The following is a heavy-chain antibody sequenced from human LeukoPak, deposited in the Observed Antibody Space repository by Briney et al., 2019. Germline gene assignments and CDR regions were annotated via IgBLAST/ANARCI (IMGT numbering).Heavy chain of an antibody. CDR3: ARDRGGPYPRFSYYMDV. J-gene: IGHJ6*03. CDR1: GGSISSYY. D-gene: IGHD3-16*01. CDR2: IYYSGST. Sequence: SETLSLTCTVSGGSISSYYWSWIRQPPGKGLEWIGYIYYSGSTNYNPSLKSRVTISVDTSKNQFSLKLSSVTAADTAVYYCARDRGGPYPRFSYYMDVWGKGTTVTVSS. V-gene: IGHV4-59*01.